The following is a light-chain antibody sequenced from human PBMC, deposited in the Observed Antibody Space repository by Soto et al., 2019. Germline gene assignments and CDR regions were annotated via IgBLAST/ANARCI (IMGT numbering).Light chain of an antibody. V-gene: IGLV2-14*01. CDR2: DVS. CDR3: SSYAGSNNYV. CDR1: RRYVGGYNY. J-gene: IGLJ1*01. Sequence: QSLFSPPAPLSWGPCESITISCTGTRRYVGGYNYVSWYQQHPGKAPKLMIYDVSNRPSGVSNRFSGSKSGNTASLTISGLQAEDEADYYCSSYAGSNNYVFGTGTKVTVL.